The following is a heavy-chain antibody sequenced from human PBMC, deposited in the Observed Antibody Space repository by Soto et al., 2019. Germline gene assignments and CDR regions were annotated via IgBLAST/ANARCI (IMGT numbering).Heavy chain of an antibody. Sequence: SETLSLTCTVSGGSVSSTSFYWGWIRQPPGKGLEWIGSIYYSGSTYYNPSLKSRITMSVDTSKNQFSLKLSSVTAADTAFYHCARHRIVAVYSWFDPWGQGTLVTVSS. CDR3: ARHRIVAVYSWFDP. J-gene: IGHJ5*02. V-gene: IGHV4-39*01. CDR1: GGSVSSTSFY. CDR2: IYYSGST. D-gene: IGHD1-26*01.